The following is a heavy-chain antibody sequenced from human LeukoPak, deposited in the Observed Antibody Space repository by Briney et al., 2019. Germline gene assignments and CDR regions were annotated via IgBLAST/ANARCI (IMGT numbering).Heavy chain of an antibody. V-gene: IGHV3-33*01. CDR2: IWYDGSNK. CDR1: GFTFSSYG. D-gene: IGHD3-10*01. J-gene: IGHJ4*02. CDR3: AREGMPYYYGSGSYYRPQYYFDY. Sequence: GGSLRLSCAASGFTFSSYGMHWVRQAPGKGLEWVAVIWYDGSNKYYADSVKGRFTISRDNSKNTLYLQMNSLRAEDTAVYYCAREGMPYYYGSGSYYRPQYYFDYWGQGTLVTVSS.